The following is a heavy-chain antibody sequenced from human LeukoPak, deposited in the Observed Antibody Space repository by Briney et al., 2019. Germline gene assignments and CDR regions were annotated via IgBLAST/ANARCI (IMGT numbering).Heavy chain of an antibody. Sequence: ASVKVSCKASGYTFTSYYMHWVRQAPGKGLEWMGGFDPEDGETIYAQKFQGRVTMTEDTSTDTAYMELSSLRSEDTAVYYCATRWFGELLSAFDIWGQGTMVTVSS. J-gene: IGHJ3*02. D-gene: IGHD3-10*01. CDR1: GYTFTSYY. V-gene: IGHV1-24*01. CDR2: FDPEDGET. CDR3: ATRWFGELLSAFDI.